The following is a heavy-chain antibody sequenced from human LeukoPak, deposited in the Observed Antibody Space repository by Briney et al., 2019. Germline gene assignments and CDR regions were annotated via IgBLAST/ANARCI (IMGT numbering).Heavy chain of an antibody. CDR3: ARRKGYVGWFDP. CDR2: INHSGST. Sequence: SETLSLTCAVYGGSFSGYYWSWIRQPPGKGLEWIGEINHSGSTNYNPSLKSRVTISVDTSKDQFSLKLSSVTAADTAVYYCARRKGYVGWFDPWGQGTLVTVSS. CDR1: GGSFSGYY. D-gene: IGHD1-1*01. J-gene: IGHJ5*02. V-gene: IGHV4-34*01.